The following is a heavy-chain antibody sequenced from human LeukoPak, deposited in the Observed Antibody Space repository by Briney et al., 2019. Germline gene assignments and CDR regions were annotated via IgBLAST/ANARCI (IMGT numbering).Heavy chain of an antibody. J-gene: IGHJ4*02. V-gene: IGHV3-43*02. Sequence: PGGSLRLSCAASGFTFDDYAMHWVRQAPGKGLEWVSLISGDGGSTYYADSVKGRFTISRDNSKNSLYLQMNSLRTEGTALYYCAKDTAPYDFWSGYTIYYFDYWGQGTLVTVSS. D-gene: IGHD3-3*01. CDR1: GFTFDDYA. CDR2: ISGDGGST. CDR3: AKDTAPYDFWSGYTIYYFDY.